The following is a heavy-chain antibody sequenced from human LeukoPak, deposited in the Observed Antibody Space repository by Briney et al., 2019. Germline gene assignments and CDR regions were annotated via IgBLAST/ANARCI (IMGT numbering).Heavy chain of an antibody. Sequence: ASVKVSCKASGGTFSSYAISWVRQAPGQGLEWMGGIIPIFGTANYAQKFQGRVTITADESTSTAYMELSSLRSEDTAVYYCARGAIWFGELLSYYYYMDVWGKGTTVTISS. CDR1: GGTFSSYA. CDR2: IIPIFGTA. V-gene: IGHV1-69*13. J-gene: IGHJ6*03. D-gene: IGHD3-10*01. CDR3: ARGAIWFGELLSYYYYMDV.